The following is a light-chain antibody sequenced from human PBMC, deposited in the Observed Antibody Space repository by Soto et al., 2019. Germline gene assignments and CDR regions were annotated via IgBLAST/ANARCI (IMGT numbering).Light chain of an antibody. V-gene: IGKV3-20*01. CDR1: QSADSTY. CDR3: QKYNSAPLT. J-gene: IGKJ4*01. CDR2: AAS. Sequence: EIVLTQSPGTLSLSPGERATLSCRASQSADSTYLAWYQQKPGQAPRLLIYAASTRAAGTPDRFSGSGSGTDFTLTISRLEPEDVASYYCQKYNSAPLTFGGGTKVEIK.